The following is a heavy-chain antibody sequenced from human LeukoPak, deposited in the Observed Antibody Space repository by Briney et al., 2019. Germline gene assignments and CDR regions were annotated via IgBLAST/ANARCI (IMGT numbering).Heavy chain of an antibody. V-gene: IGHV1-8*01. Sequence: ASVTVSCKASGYTFTSYDINWVRQATGQGLEWMGWMNPNSGNTGYAQKFQGRVTMTRNTSISTAYMELSSLRSEDTAVYYCARWDLIAATHGNYYYYGMDVWGQGTTVTVSS. CDR2: MNPNSGNT. J-gene: IGHJ6*02. D-gene: IGHD2-15*01. CDR3: ARWDLIAATHGNYYYYGMDV. CDR1: GYTFTSYD.